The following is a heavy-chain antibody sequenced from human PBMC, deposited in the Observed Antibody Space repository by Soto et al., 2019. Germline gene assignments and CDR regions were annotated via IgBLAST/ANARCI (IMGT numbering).Heavy chain of an antibody. CDR1: GGSVSSGSYS. CDR3: AGGGGSYYIAY. Sequence: QVQLQESGPGLVKPSETLSLTCTVSGGSVSSGSYSWSWMRQPPGKGLEWIGYIYHSGTTNYNPSLKSRVTISVDTPKNQVSLKLSSVTAADTAVYYCAGGGGSYYIAYWGQGTLVTVSS. V-gene: IGHV4-61*01. D-gene: IGHD1-26*01. CDR2: IYHSGTT. J-gene: IGHJ4*02.